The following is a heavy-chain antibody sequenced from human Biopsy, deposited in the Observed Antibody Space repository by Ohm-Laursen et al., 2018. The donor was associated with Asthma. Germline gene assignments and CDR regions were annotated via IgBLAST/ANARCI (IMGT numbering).Heavy chain of an antibody. CDR2: IYSGGTS. J-gene: IGHJ4*02. Sequence: GSLRLSCSASGFAVSRDYMFWVCQAPGKGLGWVSVIYSGGTSHTADSVRGRFTISRDYSKNTLYLQMHSLRAEDTAVYYCARGDSSNWSHYYFDYWGQGTLVTVSS. CDR3: ARGDSSNWSHYYFDY. CDR1: GFAVSRDY. D-gene: IGHD3-22*01. V-gene: IGHV3-53*01.